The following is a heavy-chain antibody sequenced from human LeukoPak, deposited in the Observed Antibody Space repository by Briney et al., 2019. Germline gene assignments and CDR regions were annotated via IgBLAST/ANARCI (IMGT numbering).Heavy chain of an antibody. CDR2: IDPSDSYT. J-gene: IGHJ4*02. Sequence: GESLKISWKGSGYTFTSYWISWVRQMPGKGLEWMGKIDPSDSYTSYSPSFQSHVTISADKYTSAAFLRWSSLKASDTAMYYCARHSHYDFWSGYLDYWGQGTLVTVSS. CDR3: ARHSHYDFWSGYLDY. D-gene: IGHD3-3*01. CDR1: GYTFTSYW. V-gene: IGHV5-10-1*01.